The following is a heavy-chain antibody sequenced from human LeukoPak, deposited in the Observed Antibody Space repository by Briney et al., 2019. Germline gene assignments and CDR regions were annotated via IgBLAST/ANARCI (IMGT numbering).Heavy chain of an antibody. CDR2: INPNSGGT. D-gene: IGHD6-13*01. CDR3: AREESGYSSSWYAGMIAFDI. Sequence: ASVKVSCKASGYTFTGYYMHWVRQAPGQGLEWMGWINPNSGGTNYAQKFQGRVTMTRDTSISTVYMELSRLRSDDTAVYYCAREESGYSSSWYAGMIAFDIWGQGTMVTVSS. V-gene: IGHV1-2*02. CDR1: GYTFTGYY. J-gene: IGHJ3*02.